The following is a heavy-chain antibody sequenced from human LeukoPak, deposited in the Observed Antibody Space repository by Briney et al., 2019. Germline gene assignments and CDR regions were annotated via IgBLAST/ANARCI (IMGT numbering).Heavy chain of an antibody. J-gene: IGHJ5*02. V-gene: IGHV1-2*02. CDR3: ARAGGRSWFDP. Sequence: EASVKVSCKASGYSFTGNFLHWVRQAPGQGLEWMGGINPNNGDTNYAQKFQGRVTMTTDTSMSTAYMELSRLTSDDTAVYYCARAGGRSWFDPWGQGTLVTVSS. CDR2: INPNNGDT. CDR1: GYSFTGNF.